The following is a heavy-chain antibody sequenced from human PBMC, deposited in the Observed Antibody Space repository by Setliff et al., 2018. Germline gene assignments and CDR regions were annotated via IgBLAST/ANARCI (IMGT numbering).Heavy chain of an antibody. CDR1: GGSVSSSSYY. CDR3: ARRRRDDSSGYYYVGWFDP. Sequence: SETLSLTCTVSGGSVSSSSYYWGWIRQPPGKGLEWIGSIYNSGSTYYNPSLKSRVSISVDTSKNQFSLKLSSVTAADTAVYYCARRRRDDSSGYYYVGWFDPWGQGTLVTVSS. D-gene: IGHD3-22*01. CDR2: IYNSGST. V-gene: IGHV4-39*01. J-gene: IGHJ5*02.